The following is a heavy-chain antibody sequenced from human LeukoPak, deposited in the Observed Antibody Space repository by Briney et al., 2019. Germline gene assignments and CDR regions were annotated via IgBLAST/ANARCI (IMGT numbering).Heavy chain of an antibody. CDR3: ARAPLEIVVVPAATSFDY. D-gene: IGHD2-2*03. CDR2: IYYSGST. CDR1: GGSISSSSYY. J-gene: IGHJ4*02. V-gene: IGHV4-39*07. Sequence: SETLSLTCTVSGGSISSSSYYWGWIRQPPGKGLEWIGSIYYSGSTYYNPSLKSRVTISVDTSKNQFSLKLSSVAAADTAVYYCARAPLEIVVVPAATSFDYWGQGTLVTVSS.